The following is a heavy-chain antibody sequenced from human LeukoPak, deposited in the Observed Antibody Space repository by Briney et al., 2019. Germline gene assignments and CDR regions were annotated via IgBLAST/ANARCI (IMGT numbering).Heavy chain of an antibody. CDR3: AREWGREGYYYYYMDV. CDR1: GYTFTGYY. J-gene: IGHJ6*03. CDR2: INPNSGGT. D-gene: IGHD1-26*01. Sequence: ASVKVSCKASGYTFTGYYMHWVRQAPGQGLEWMGWINPNSGGTNYAQKFQGRVTMTRDTSISTAYMELSRLRSDDTAVYYCAREWGREGYYYYYMDVWGKGTTVTVSS. V-gene: IGHV1-2*02.